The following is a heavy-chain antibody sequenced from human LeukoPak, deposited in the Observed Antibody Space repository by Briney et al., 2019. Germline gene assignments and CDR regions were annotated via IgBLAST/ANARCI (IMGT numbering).Heavy chain of an antibody. J-gene: IGHJ2*01. CDR3: AREGEGLGYCSGGTCSWYFDI. V-gene: IGHV1-69*13. CDR2: IIPIFGTA. D-gene: IGHD2-15*01. Sequence: SVKVSCKASGGTFSSYAISWVRQAPGQGLEWMGGIIPIFGTANYAQKFQDRVTFTADESTSTANMELRSLISEDTAVYFCAREGEGLGYCSGGTCSWYFDIWGRGTLVTVSS. CDR1: GGTFSSYA.